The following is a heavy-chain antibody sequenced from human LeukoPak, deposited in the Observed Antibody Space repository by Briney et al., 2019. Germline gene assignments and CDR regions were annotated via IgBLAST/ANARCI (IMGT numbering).Heavy chain of an antibody. J-gene: IGHJ4*02. Sequence: GGSLRLSCAASGFSVSSYWMNWVRHAPGKGLVWVSRISSDGRTTSYADSVKGRFTISRDNAKNTLSLQMNSLRAEDTAVYYCARDRKRVLDYWGQGTLVTVSS. CDR3: ARDRKRVLDY. CDR1: GFSVSSYW. CDR2: ISSDGRTT. V-gene: IGHV3-74*01. D-gene: IGHD3-10*01.